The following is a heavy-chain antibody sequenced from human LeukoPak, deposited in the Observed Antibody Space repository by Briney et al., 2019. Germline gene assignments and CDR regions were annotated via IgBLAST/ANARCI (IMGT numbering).Heavy chain of an antibody. J-gene: IGHJ4*02. D-gene: IGHD3-9*01. CDR3: AKDDDTYDILTGYYDPLGFDY. Sequence: GGSLRLSCAASGFTFSSYGMHWVRQAPGKGLEWVAFIRYDGSNKYYADSVKGRFTISRDNSKNTLYLQMNSLRAEDTAVYYCAKDDDTYDILTGYYDPLGFDYWGQGTLVTVSS. V-gene: IGHV3-30*02. CDR1: GFTFSSYG. CDR2: IRYDGSNK.